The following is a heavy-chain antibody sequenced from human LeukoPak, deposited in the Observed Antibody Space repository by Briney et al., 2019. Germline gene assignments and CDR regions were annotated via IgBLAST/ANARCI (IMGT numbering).Heavy chain of an antibody. CDR1: GGTFTSYA. D-gene: IGHD3-16*02. CDR3: ARAIVEPYTGYYGMDV. Sequence: SVKVSCKASGGTFTSYAISWVRQAPGQGLEWMGGIIPIFGTANYAQKFQGRVTITADKSTSTAYMELSSLRSEDTAVYYCARAIVEPYTGYYGMDVWGKGTTVTVSS. CDR2: IIPIFGTA. V-gene: IGHV1-69*06. J-gene: IGHJ6*04.